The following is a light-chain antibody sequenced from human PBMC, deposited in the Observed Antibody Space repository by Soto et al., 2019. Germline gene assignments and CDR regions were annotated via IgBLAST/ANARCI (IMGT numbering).Light chain of an antibody. CDR1: QTVPSY. V-gene: IGKV1-39*01. CDR3: QQSYRFPRT. Sequence: DVQLTQSLFSLSASVGESLALTCLASQTVPSYLNWYQQKPGKAPKLLIYAASTLQSGVPSRFSGSGSGTEFTLTIISLQPEDFATYYCQQSYRFPRTFGRGTKVDIK. J-gene: IGKJ1*01. CDR2: AAS.